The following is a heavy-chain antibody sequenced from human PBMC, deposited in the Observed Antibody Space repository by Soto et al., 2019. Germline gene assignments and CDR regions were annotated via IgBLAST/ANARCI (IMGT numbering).Heavy chain of an antibody. V-gene: IGHV3-7*01. D-gene: IGHD4-4*01. CDR2: IKPDESEQ. CDR3: VRGGSNYAS. CDR1: GFTFSDSW. Sequence: EVQLVESGGGLVQPGGSLRLYCTASGFTFSDSWMTWVRQAPGKGLEWVARIKPDESEQKYADFVKGRFSISRDNAKNSMYLQMDSLRGEDTAVYYCVRGGSNYASWGQGTLVTVSS. J-gene: IGHJ5*02.